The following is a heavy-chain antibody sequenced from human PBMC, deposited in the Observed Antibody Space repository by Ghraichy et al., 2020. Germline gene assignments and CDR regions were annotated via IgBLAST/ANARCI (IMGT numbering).Heavy chain of an antibody. J-gene: IGHJ4*02. Sequence: GGSLRLSCAAFGFTFSSYAMSWVRQSPGKGLEWVSAISGSGVSTYYADSVKGRFTISRDKSKNTLYLQMNSLRAEDTAVYYCAKVHCSSTSCSRVDYWGQGTLVTVSS. CDR1: GFTFSSYA. V-gene: IGHV3-23*01. D-gene: IGHD2-2*01. CDR3: AKVHCSSTSCSRVDY. CDR2: ISGSGVST.